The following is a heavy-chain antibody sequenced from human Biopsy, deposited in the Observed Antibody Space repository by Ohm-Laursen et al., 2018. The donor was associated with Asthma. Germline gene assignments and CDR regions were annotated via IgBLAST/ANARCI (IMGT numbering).Heavy chain of an antibody. D-gene: IGHD2-2*01. J-gene: IGHJ4*02. Sequence: SSVKVSCKSLGGTFNTYVIGWVRQAPGQGLEWMSGINSVFGTTTYPQKFQDRVTITADDSTSTVYMELSSLRSEDTAVYYCARKAGSCISRTCYSLDFWGQGTLVTISS. CDR3: ARKAGSCISRTCYSLDF. V-gene: IGHV1-69*01. CDR2: INSVFGTT. CDR1: GGTFNTYV.